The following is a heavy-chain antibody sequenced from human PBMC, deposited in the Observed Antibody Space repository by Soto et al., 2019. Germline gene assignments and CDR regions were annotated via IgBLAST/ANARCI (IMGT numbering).Heavy chain of an antibody. D-gene: IGHD4-17*01. V-gene: IGHV1-18*01. CDR2: ISAHHGDT. J-gene: IGHJ5*02. CDR3: ARDTMVTSNWFDT. Sequence: QVRLVQSGSEVKKPGASVKVSSKASGYTLTSYGFSWERQAPGQGLEWVGWISAHHGDTNYAQKFQGRVTMTTDTSTSTAYMELRSLRSDDTAVYYCARDTMVTSNWFDTWGQGTLVTVSS. CDR1: GYTLTSYG.